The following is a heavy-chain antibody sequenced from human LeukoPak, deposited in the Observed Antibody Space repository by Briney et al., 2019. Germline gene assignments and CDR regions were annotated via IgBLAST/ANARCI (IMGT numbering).Heavy chain of an antibody. CDR3: AKDRPYYYDSSGYFGANFDY. CDR1: GGTFSSYA. D-gene: IGHD3-22*01. Sequence: GASVKVSCKASGGTFSSYAISWVRQAPGQGLEWMGWISAYNGNTNYAQKLQGRVTMTTDTSTSTAYMELRSLRSDDTAVYYCAKDRPYYYDSSGYFGANFDYWGQGTLVTVSS. CDR2: ISAYNGNT. V-gene: IGHV1-18*01. J-gene: IGHJ4*02.